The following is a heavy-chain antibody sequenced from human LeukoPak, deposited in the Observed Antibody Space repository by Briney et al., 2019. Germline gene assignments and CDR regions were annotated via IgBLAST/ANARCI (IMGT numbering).Heavy chain of an antibody. CDR2: ISYDGSNK. Sequence: PGRSLRLSCAASGFPFSTYAIHWVRQAPGKGLEWVAVISYDGSNKYYADSVKGRFTISRDNSKNTLSLQMNSLRGEDTAVYYCAKLSDFDFAFSFFDYWGQGSLVTVSS. D-gene: IGHD3/OR15-3a*01. CDR1: GFPFSTYA. V-gene: IGHV3-30-3*02. J-gene: IGHJ4*02. CDR3: AKLSDFDFAFSFFDY.